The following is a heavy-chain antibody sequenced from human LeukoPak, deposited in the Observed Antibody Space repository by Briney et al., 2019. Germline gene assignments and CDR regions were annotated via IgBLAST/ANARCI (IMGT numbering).Heavy chain of an antibody. CDR2: ISGSGGST. CDR1: GFTFSSYA. J-gene: IGHJ4*02. D-gene: IGHD5-12*01. Sequence: GGSLRLSCAASGFTFSSYAMSRVRQAPGKGLEWVSAISGSGGSTYYADSVKGRFTISRDNAKNTLYLQMNSLRAEDTAVYYCARDHSGYDYPDYWGQGTLVTVSS. V-gene: IGHV3-23*01. CDR3: ARDHSGYDYPDY.